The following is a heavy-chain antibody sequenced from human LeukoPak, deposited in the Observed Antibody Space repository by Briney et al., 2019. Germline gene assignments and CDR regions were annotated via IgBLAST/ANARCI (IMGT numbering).Heavy chain of an antibody. CDR3: ARDWEQGSSSGSNWFDP. CDR1: GGTFSSYA. Sequence: ASVTVSCKASGGTFSSYAISWGRQAPGQGLEWMGGIIPIFGTANYAQKFQCRVTITTDESTSTAYMELSSLRSEDTAVYYCARDWEQGSSSGSNWFDPWGQGTLVTVSS. CDR2: IIPIFGTA. V-gene: IGHV1-69*05. J-gene: IGHJ5*02. D-gene: IGHD6-6*01.